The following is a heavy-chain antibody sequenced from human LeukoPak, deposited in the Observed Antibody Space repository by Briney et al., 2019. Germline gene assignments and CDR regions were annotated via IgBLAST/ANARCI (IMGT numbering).Heavy chain of an antibody. CDR2: ISSSSSFI. V-gene: IGHV3-21*04. J-gene: IGHJ4*02. D-gene: IGHD4-17*01. CDR3: AKPDGGSRTTVTSTFDS. CDR1: GFTFTSYS. Sequence: PGGSLRLSCAASGFTFTSYSMNWVRQAPGKGLEWVSSISSSSSFIYYADSVKGRFTISRDNAKNSLYLQMNSLRAEDTAVYYCAKPDGGSRTTVTSTFDSWGQGTLVTVSS.